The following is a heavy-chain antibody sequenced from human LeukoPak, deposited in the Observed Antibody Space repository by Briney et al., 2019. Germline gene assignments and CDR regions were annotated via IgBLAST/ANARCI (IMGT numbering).Heavy chain of an antibody. CDR2: IIPILGIA. J-gene: IGHJ3*02. V-gene: IGHV1-69*04. D-gene: IGHD2-15*01. CDR3: ARVHRYCSGGSCYSDAFDI. Sequence: ASVKVSCKASGGTFSSYAISWVRQAPGQGLEWMGRIIPILGIANYAQKFQGRVTITADKSTSTAYMELSSLRSEDTAVYYCARVHRYCSGGSCYSDAFDIWGQGTMATVSS. CDR1: GGTFSSYA.